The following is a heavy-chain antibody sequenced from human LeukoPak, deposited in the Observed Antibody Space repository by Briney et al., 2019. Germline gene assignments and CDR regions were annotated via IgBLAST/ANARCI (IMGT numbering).Heavy chain of an antibody. CDR2: INPNSGGT. CDR3: ARDLRFDYYYYMDV. V-gene: IGHV1-2*02. J-gene: IGHJ6*03. D-gene: IGHD3-3*01. Sequence: GASVKLSCTASGYTFTCYYMHWVRQAPGQGLEWMGWINPNSGGTNYAQKFQGRVTMTRDTSISTAYMELSRLRSDDTAVDYWARDLRFDYYYYMDVWGKGTTVTVSS. CDR1: GYTFTCYY.